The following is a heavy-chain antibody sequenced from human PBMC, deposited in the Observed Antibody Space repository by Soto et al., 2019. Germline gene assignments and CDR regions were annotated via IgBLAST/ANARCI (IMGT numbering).Heavy chain of an antibody. D-gene: IGHD3-22*01. CDR2: IDPSGGST. CDR1: GFTFTTYY. CDR3: ARVPYDTTGYYAF. V-gene: IGHV1-46*01. Sequence: ASVKVSCKTSGFTFTTYYIHWVRQAPGQGLEWMGMIDPSGGSTTYAQKFQGRITMTSDMSTNTVYMELSSLRSEDTAVYYCARVPYDTTGYYAFWGQGTLVTVSS. J-gene: IGHJ4*02.